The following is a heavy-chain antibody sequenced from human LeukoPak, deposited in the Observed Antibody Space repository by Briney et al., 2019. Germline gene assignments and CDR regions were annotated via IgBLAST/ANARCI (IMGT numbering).Heavy chain of an antibody. Sequence: PGGSLRLSCAASGFTVSSNYMSWVRQAPGKGLEWVSVIYSGGTGGTTYYADSVKGRFTISRDNSKNTLHLQMNSLRAEDTAVYYCARDNEAAARATFDIWGQGTMVTVSS. CDR2: IYSGGTGGTT. CDR3: ARDNEAAARATFDI. J-gene: IGHJ3*02. D-gene: IGHD2-2*01. V-gene: IGHV3-66*01. CDR1: GFTVSSNY.